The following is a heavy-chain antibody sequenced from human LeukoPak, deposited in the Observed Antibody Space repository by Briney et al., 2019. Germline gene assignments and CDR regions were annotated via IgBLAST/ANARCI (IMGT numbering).Heavy chain of an antibody. CDR1: GYTFTSYY. CDR2: INPSGGST. J-gene: IGHJ5*02. Sequence: ASVKVSCKASGYTFTSYYMHWVRQAPGQGLEWMGIINPSGGSTSYAQKFQGRVTMTRDTSTSTVYMELSSLRSEDTAVYYCARGSRITIFGVVSWFDPWGQGTLATVSS. D-gene: IGHD3-3*01. V-gene: IGHV1-46*01. CDR3: ARGSRITIFGVVSWFDP.